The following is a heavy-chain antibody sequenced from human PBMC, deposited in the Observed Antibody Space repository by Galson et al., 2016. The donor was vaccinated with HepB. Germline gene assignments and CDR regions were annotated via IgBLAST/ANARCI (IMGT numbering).Heavy chain of an antibody. D-gene: IGHD3-3*01. CDR2: ISGDSFRA. Sequence: SLRLSCAASGFDFDDYAMNWVRQAPGKGLEWVAFISGDSFRAYYAESVRGRFTISRDNHKNSVSLQMNSLRIDDTAFYYCTKDLEEPDYINYDEAGGQGDPLFHAMDAWGQGTTVLVSS. CDR1: GFDFDDYA. J-gene: IGHJ6*02. V-gene: IGHV3-43*02. CDR3: TKDLEEPDYINYDEAGGQGDPLFHAMDA.